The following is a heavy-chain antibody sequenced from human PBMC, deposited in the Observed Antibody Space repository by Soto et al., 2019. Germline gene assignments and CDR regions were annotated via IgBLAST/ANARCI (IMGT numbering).Heavy chain of an antibody. J-gene: IGHJ4*02. V-gene: IGHV4-59*01. D-gene: IGHD5-18*01. Sequence: PSEPLPLTWTVSDGSISSYCWHWIRQPPVKVLEWIGYFHYSWSTNNNPSLKSRVAISVDTSKDQFSLKLSSVTAADTAVYYCARGRKGYTYGLFDYWGQGTVVTVSS. CDR1: DGSISSYC. CDR3: ARGRKGYTYGLFDY. CDR2: FHYSWST.